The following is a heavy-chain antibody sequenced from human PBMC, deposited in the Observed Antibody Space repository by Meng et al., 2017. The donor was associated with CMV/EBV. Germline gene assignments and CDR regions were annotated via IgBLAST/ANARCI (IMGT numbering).Heavy chain of an antibody. CDR1: GFTFSSYS. D-gene: IGHD2-15*01. CDR3: AREGYCSGGSCNSDY. V-gene: IGHV3-21*01. CDR2: ISSSSSYI. J-gene: IGHJ4*02. Sequence: GESLKISCAASGFTFSSYSMNWVRQAPGKGLEWVSSISSSSSYIYYADSVKGRFTISRDNAKNSLYLQMNSLRAEDTAVYYCAREGYCSGGSCNSDYWGQGTLGTVSS.